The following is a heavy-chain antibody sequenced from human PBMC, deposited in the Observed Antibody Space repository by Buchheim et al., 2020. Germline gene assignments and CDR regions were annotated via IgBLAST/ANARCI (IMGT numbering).Heavy chain of an antibody. J-gene: IGHJ5*01. CDR1: GFTFTTYA. D-gene: IGHD2-2*01. Sequence: VQLLESGGGLVQPGGSLRLSCAASGFTFTTYAMTWVRQAPGKGLEWVSAISASGDNIYYTDSVKGRFNISRDNSKNTLYLQMNSLRAEDTAVYYCANKPSSENWFDSWGQGTL. CDR3: ANKPSSENWFDS. V-gene: IGHV3-23*01. CDR2: ISASGDNI.